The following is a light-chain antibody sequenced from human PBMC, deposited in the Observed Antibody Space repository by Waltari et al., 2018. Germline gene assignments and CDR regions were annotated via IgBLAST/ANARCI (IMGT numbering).Light chain of an antibody. V-gene: IGLV1-44*01. J-gene: IGLJ2*01. CDR2: NNN. CDR1: SPNIGSHT. Sequence: QSVLTQPPSASGTPGQRVTISCSGSSPNIGSHTVPWYQQLPGAAPKLLVYNNNQRPSGVPDRFSGSKSGTSASLAISGLQSEDEADYYCAAWDDSLNGVVFGGGTKLTVL. CDR3: AAWDDSLNGVV.